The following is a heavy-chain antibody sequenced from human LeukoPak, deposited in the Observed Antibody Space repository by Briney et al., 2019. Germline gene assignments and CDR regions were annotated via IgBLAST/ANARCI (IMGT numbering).Heavy chain of an antibody. CDR3: ARVLIGFFDY. J-gene: IGHJ4*02. CDR2: IYTSGST. D-gene: IGHD2-8*01. CDR1: GGSISSGSYY. Sequence: PPETLSLTCTVSGGSISSGSYYWSWIRQPAGKGLEWIGHIYTSGSTNYNPSLKSRVTISVDTSKNQFSLKLSSVTAADTALYHCARVLIGFFDYWGQGTLVTVSS. V-gene: IGHV4-61*09.